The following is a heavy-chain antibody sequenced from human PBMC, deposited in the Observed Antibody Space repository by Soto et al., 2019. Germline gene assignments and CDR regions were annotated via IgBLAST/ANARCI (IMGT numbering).Heavy chain of an antibody. Sequence: SETLSLTCAVSGGSISSGGYSWSWIRQPPGKGLEWIGYIYHSGSTYYNPSLKSRVTISVDRSKNQFSLKLSSVTAADTAVYYCARGEIAAAGSLDYWGQGTLVTVSS. V-gene: IGHV4-30-2*01. CDR2: IYHSGST. J-gene: IGHJ4*02. CDR3: ARGEIAAAGSLDY. CDR1: GGSISSGGYS. D-gene: IGHD6-13*01.